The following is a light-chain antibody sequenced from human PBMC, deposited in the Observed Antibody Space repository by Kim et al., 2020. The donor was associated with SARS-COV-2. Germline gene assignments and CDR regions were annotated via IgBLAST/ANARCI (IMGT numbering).Light chain of an antibody. V-gene: IGLV1-51*01. CDR1: DSNIGKSY. Sequence: SVLTQPPSVSAAPGQRVTISCSGSDSNIGKSYLSWYQQLPGTAPRLLIYDNNKRPSGIPDRFSASKSGTSATLAITGLQTGDEADYYCGTWDTSLRAGVFGGGTKVTVL. CDR3: GTWDTSLRAGV. CDR2: DNN. J-gene: IGLJ3*02.